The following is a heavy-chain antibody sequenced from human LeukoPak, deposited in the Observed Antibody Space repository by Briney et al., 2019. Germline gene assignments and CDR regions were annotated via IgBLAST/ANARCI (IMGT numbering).Heavy chain of an antibody. V-gene: IGHV3-20*04. Sequence: PGGSLRLSCAASGFTFDDYGMSWVRQAPGKGLEWVSGINWNGGSTGYADSVKGRFTISRDNAKNSLYLQMNSLRAEDTALYYCARKTSGSSDWHFDLWGRGTLVTVSS. CDR2: INWNGGST. J-gene: IGHJ2*01. D-gene: IGHD1-26*01. CDR1: GFTFDDYG. CDR3: ARKTSGSSDWHFDL.